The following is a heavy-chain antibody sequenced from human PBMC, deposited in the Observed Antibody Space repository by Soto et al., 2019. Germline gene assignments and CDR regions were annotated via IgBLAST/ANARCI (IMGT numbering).Heavy chain of an antibody. CDR3: ARVTPSPTTRGDDAFDI. CDR2: ISAYNGNT. J-gene: IGHJ3*02. D-gene: IGHD4-17*01. Sequence: ASVKVSCKASGYTFTSYGISWVRQAPGQGLEWMGWISAYNGNTNYAQKLQGRVTMTTDTSTSTAYMELRSLRSDDTAVYYCARVTPSPTTRGDDAFDIWGQGTMVTVSS. CDR1: GYTFTSYG. V-gene: IGHV1-18*01.